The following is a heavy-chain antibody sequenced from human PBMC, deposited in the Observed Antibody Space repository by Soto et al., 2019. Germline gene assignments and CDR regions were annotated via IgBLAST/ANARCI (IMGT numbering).Heavy chain of an antibody. D-gene: IGHD3-3*01. Sequence: PGGSLRLSCAASGFTFSSYGMHWVRQAPGKGLEWVAVISYDGSNKYYADSVKGRFTISRDNSKNTLYLQMNSLRAEDTAVYYCAKDLIDFWSGSWGVDPWGQGTLVTVSS. CDR3: AKDLIDFWSGSWGVDP. V-gene: IGHV3-30*18. J-gene: IGHJ5*02. CDR2: ISYDGSNK. CDR1: GFTFSSYG.